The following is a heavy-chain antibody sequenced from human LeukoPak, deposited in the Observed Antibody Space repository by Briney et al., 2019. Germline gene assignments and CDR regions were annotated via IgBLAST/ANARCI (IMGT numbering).Heavy chain of an antibody. J-gene: IGHJ4*02. CDR2: IYYSGST. D-gene: IGHD6-13*01. Sequence: LRLSCAASGFTFSSYAMSWIRQHPGKGLEWIGYIYYSGSTYYNPSLKSRVTISVDTSKNQFSLKLSSVTAADTAVYYCARGYSSSWLVYWGQGTLVTVSS. CDR1: GFTFSSYA. V-gene: IGHV4-31*02. CDR3: ARGYSSSWLVY.